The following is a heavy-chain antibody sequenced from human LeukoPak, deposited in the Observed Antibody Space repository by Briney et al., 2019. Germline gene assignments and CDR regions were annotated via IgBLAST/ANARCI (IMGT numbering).Heavy chain of an antibody. J-gene: IGHJ6*03. V-gene: IGHV1-8*01. CDR3: ARGNFDWLLSDYYYYMDV. Sequence: ASVKVSCKASGYTFTSYDINWVRQATGQGLEWMGWMNPDSGNIGFAQKFQGRVSMTTNTSTSAAYMELSSLRPEDTAVYYCARGNFDWLLSDYYYYMDVWGRGTTVTVSS. CDR2: MNPDSGNI. D-gene: IGHD3-9*01. CDR1: GYTFTSYD.